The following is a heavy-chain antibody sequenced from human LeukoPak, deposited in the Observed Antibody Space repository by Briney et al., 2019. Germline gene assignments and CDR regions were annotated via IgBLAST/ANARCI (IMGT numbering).Heavy chain of an antibody. V-gene: IGHV3-64*01. CDR3: ARDSGGDAYNDYFDS. J-gene: IGHJ4*02. D-gene: IGHD5-24*01. CDR2: INYNGDST. Sequence: GGSLRLFCAASGFSFNTYAMHWVRQAPGKGLEYVSAINYNGDSTYYANSVKGRFIISRDNSKKTLFLQMGSLRAEDTAVYYCARDSGGDAYNDYFDSWGQGTLVTVSS. CDR1: GFSFNTYA.